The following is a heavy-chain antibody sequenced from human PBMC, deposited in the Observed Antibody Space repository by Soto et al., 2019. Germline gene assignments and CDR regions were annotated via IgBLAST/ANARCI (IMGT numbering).Heavy chain of an antibody. CDR3: ARETETYRYSSGWSD. J-gene: IGHJ4*02. CDR1: GFTVSSNY. Sequence: PGGSLRLSCAASGFTVSSNYMSWVRQAPGKGLEWVSVIYSGGSTYYADSVKGRFTISRDNSKNTLYLQMNSLRAEDTAVYYCARETETYRYSSGWSDWGQGTLVTVSS. V-gene: IGHV3-53*01. D-gene: IGHD6-19*01. CDR2: IYSGGST.